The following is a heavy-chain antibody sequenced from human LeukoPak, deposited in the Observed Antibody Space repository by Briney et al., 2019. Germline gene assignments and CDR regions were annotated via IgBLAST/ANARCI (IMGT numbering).Heavy chain of an antibody. CDR2: MNPNSGNT. Sequence: ASVKVSCKASGYTFTSYDINWVRQATGQGPEWMGWMNPNSGNTGYAQKFQGRVTMTRNTSISTAYMELSSLRSEDTAVYYCARSPSDYYDSSGYYDYWGQGTLVTVSS. V-gene: IGHV1-8*01. J-gene: IGHJ4*02. CDR3: ARSPSDYYDSSGYYDY. D-gene: IGHD3-22*01. CDR1: GYTFTSYD.